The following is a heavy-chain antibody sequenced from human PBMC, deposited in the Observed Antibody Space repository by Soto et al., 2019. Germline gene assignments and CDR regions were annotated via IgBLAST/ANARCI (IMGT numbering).Heavy chain of an antibody. CDR1: CGSISSGGYY. CDR2: IYYSGSN. V-gene: IGHV4-31*03. J-gene: IGHJ6*02. Sequence: PSETLSLTCTVSCGSISSGGYYWSWIRQHPGKGLEWIGYIYYSGSNYYNPTLKSRVTISVDTSKNQFSLKLSSVTAADTAVYYCARGTGTGLVDVWGQGTTVTVSS. D-gene: IGHD1-1*01. CDR3: ARGTGTGLVDV.